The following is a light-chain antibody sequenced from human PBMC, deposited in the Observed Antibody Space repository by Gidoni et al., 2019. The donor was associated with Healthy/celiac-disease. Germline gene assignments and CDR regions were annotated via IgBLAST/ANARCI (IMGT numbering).Light chain of an antibody. Sequence: DIVMTPSPDSLAVSLGERATINCKSSQSVLYSSNNNNYSAWYQQKPGQPPKLLIDWASTRESGVPDRFSGSGSGTDFTLTISSLQAEDVAVYYCQQYYSTWTFGQXTKVEIK. CDR2: WAS. CDR1: QSVLYSSNNNNY. CDR3: QQYYSTWT. J-gene: IGKJ1*01. V-gene: IGKV4-1*01.